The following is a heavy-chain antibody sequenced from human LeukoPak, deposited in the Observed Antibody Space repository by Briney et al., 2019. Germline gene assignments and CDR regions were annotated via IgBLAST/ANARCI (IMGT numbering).Heavy chain of an antibody. CDR3: AREDAQEGTNAFDI. CDR2: IYYSGST. V-gene: IGHV4-39*07. J-gene: IGHJ3*02. CDR1: GGSISSSSYY. D-gene: IGHD2-2*01. Sequence: KPSETLSLTCTVSGGSISSSSYYWGWIRQPPGKGLEWIGSIYYSGSTNYNPSLKSRVTISVDMSKNQFSLKLTSVTAADTAVYYCAREDAQEGTNAFDIWGQGTMVTVSS.